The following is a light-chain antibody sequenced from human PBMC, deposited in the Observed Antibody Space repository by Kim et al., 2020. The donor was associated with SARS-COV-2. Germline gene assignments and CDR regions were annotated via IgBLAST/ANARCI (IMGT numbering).Light chain of an antibody. CDR1: SSDVGAYNY. Sequence: QSALTQPASVSGSPGQSITISCTGTSSDVGAYNYVSWYQQHPGKVPKLMIYDVTDRPSGVSNRFSGSKSGNTASLTISGLQTEDEADYYCASHTSSSLFVFGTGTKVTVL. CDR3: ASHTSSSLFV. V-gene: IGLV2-14*03. J-gene: IGLJ1*01. CDR2: DVT.